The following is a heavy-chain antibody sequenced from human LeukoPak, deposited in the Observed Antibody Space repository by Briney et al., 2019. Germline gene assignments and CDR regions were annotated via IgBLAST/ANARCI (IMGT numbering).Heavy chain of an antibody. V-gene: IGHV1-46*01. J-gene: IGHJ5*01. CDR3: ARETSDS. D-gene: IGHD1-1*01. CDR1: GYTFTSYF. CDR2: INPSGSTT. Sequence: ASVKVSCKASGYTFTSYFMHWVRQAPGQGLEWLGMINPSGSTTTYAQKFQGRATMTRDTSTSTVYMELSSLRAEDTAVYYYARETSDSWGQGTLVTVSP.